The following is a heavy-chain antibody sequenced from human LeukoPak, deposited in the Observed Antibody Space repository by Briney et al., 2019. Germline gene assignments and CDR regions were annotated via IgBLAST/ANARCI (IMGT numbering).Heavy chain of an antibody. CDR2: IKQDGSEK. D-gene: IGHD3-22*01. CDR3: ARDVRTDYYDSSGYLDY. Sequence: PGGSLRLSCAASGFSFSRYSMNWVRQAPGKGLEWVANIKQDGSEKYYVDSVKGRFTISRDNAKNSLYLQMNSLRAEETAECFCARDVRTDYYDSSGYLDYWGQGALVTVSS. V-gene: IGHV3-7*01. CDR1: GFSFSRYS. J-gene: IGHJ4*02.